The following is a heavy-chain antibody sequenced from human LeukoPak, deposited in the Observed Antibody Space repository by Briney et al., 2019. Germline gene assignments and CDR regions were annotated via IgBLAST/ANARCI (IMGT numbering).Heavy chain of an antibody. J-gene: IGHJ6*03. CDR3: ARGLDCSSTSCPYKDYYYYYYIDV. Sequence: GGSLRLSCAATGFTFSSYAMSWVRQAPGKGLEWVSAISGSGGSTYYADSVKGRFTISRDNSKNTLYLQMNSLRAEDTAVYYCARGLDCSSTSCPYKDYYYYYYIDVWGKGTTVTVS. CDR1: GFTFSSYA. CDR2: ISGSGGST. D-gene: IGHD2-2*01. V-gene: IGHV3-23*01.